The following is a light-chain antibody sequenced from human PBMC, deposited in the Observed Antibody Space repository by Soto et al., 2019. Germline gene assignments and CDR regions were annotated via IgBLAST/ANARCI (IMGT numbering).Light chain of an antibody. V-gene: IGKV1-5*03. Sequence: DIQMTQSPSTLSASVGDRVTITCRASQSINIWLAWYQQKPGKAPKLLIYKASNLESGVPSRFSGSGSGTEFTLTITSLQPDDFATYYCQQYHTYSYTFGQGTKLEIK. CDR3: QQYHTYSYT. J-gene: IGKJ2*01. CDR1: QSINIW. CDR2: KAS.